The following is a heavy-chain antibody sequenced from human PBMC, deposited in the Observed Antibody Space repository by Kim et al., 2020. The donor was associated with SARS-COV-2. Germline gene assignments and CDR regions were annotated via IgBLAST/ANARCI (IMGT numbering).Heavy chain of an antibody. J-gene: IGHJ4*02. D-gene: IGHD3-3*01. V-gene: IGHV4-61*02. Sequence: YNPALKIRVTISVDTSNNQFSLKLSSGTAADTAVYYCARVAAGYYTPPGFWGQGTLVTVSS. CDR3: ARVAAGYYTPPGF.